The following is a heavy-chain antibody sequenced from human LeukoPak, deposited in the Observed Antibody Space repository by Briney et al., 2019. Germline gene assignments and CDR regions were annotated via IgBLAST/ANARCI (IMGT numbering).Heavy chain of an antibody. J-gene: IGHJ4*02. D-gene: IGHD6-6*01. CDR2: ISGSSGST. CDR3: AKDTYSSSSPNFDY. V-gene: IGHV3-23*01. Sequence: GGSLRLSCAAPGFTFSSYAMSWVRQAPGKGLEWVSAISGSSGSTDYADSVKGRFTISRDISKNTLYLQMNSLRVEDTAVYYCAKDTYSSSSPNFDYWGQGTLVTVSS. CDR1: GFTFSSYA.